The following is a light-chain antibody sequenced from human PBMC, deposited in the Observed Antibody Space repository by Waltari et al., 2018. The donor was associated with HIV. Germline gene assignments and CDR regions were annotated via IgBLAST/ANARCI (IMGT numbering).Light chain of an antibody. CDR3: QHSGTSPR. Sequence: EIVLTQSPGTLSLSPGERATLSCRASQTVSSSYLAWYQQRPGQAPSPLISGAVSRATGSPDRFSVSGSGTDFTLTISRLEPEDFAVYYCQHSGTSPRFGPGTKVDIK. V-gene: IGKV3-20*01. CDR1: QTVSSSY. CDR2: GAV. J-gene: IGKJ3*01.